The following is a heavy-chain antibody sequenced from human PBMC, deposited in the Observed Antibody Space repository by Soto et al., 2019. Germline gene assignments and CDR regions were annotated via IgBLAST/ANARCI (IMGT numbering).Heavy chain of an antibody. CDR2: IKSRTDGGTT. Sequence: EVQLVESGGGLVKPGESLRLSCAASGFNFNTAWMHWVRQVAGKGLEWVARIKSRTDGGTTDYAAPVKGRFIISRDDSNNTLYLRMNSLQSDGTAGYYCTSTHYYWGHGTLVTVSS. CDR1: GFNFNTAW. J-gene: IGHJ4*01. CDR3: TSTHYY. V-gene: IGHV3-15*07.